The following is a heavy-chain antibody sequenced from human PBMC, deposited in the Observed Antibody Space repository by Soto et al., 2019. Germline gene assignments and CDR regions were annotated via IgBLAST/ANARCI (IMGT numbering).Heavy chain of an antibody. J-gene: IGHJ4*02. D-gene: IGHD1-1*01. V-gene: IGHV4-59*08. CDR1: GGSISSYY. CDR3: ARGGGELEPPPIFDY. CDR2: MYYGGRT. Sequence: SETLSLTCTVSGGSISSYYWSWIRQPPGKGLEWIGYMYYGGRTNYNPSLKSRVTISVDTSKIQFSLKLSSVTAADTAVYYCARGGGELEPPPIFDYWGQGTLVTVSS.